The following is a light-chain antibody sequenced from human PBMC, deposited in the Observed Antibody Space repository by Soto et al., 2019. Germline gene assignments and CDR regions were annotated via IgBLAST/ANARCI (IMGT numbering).Light chain of an antibody. V-gene: IGKV1-5*03. CDR3: QQYGSYPLT. CDR1: QNIDTW. Sequence: DIQMTQSPSTLSASVGDRVTVTCRASQNIDTWLAWYQRKPGKAPNLLIYKTYTLESGVTSRFSGSGSGTEFTLTISSLQPDDFVTYYCQQYGSYPLTFGQGNKLEIK. J-gene: IGKJ2*01. CDR2: KTY.